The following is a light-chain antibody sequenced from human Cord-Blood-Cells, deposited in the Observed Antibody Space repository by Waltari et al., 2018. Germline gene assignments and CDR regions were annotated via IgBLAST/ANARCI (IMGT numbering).Light chain of an antibody. J-gene: IGLJ3*02. V-gene: IGLV2-23*01. CDR3: CSYAGSSTWV. CDR1: SSDVVSYNL. CDR2: EGS. Sequence: HSALTQPASVSGSPAQSITISCSGTSSDVVSYNLFSWYHQHPGKAPNLMIYEGSKRPSGVSNRFSGSKSGNTASVTISGLQAEDDADYYCCSYAGSSTWVFGGGTKLTVL.